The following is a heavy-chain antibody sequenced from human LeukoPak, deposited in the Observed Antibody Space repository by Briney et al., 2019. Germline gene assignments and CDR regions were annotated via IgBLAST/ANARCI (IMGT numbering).Heavy chain of an antibody. J-gene: IGHJ6*03. Sequence: GGSLRLSCAASGFTFSSYAMHWVRQAPGKGLEWVAVISYDDSNKYYADSVKGRFTISRDNSKNTLYLQMNSLRAEDTAVYYCAKEDDYGNYYYYMDVWGKGTTVTVSS. V-gene: IGHV3-30*04. CDR3: AKEDDYGNYYYYMDV. D-gene: IGHD4-17*01. CDR2: ISYDDSNK. CDR1: GFTFSSYA.